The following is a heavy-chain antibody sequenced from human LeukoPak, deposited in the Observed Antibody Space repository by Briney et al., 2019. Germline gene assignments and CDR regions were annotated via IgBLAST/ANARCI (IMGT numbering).Heavy chain of an antibody. Sequence: GGSLRLSCVASGFSFSTYDMYWVRQAAGRDLEWVSALGTNGDSYYLGSVKGRFTISRDDGKTSLYLQMNSLGVEDTAVYYCTRELRGIASHYHGMDVWGQGTTVTVSS. CDR1: GFSFSTYD. J-gene: IGHJ6*02. CDR3: TRELRGIASHYHGMDV. D-gene: IGHD6-6*01. V-gene: IGHV3-13*01. CDR2: LGTNGDS.